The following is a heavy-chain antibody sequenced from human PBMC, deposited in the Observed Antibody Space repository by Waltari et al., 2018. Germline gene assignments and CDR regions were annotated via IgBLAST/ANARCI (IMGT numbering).Heavy chain of an antibody. V-gene: IGHV3-48*03. D-gene: IGHD3-16*01. J-gene: IGHJ4*02. CDR2: ISSSGSAT. Sequence: VHLVESGGGLAQPGGSLRLSCTGPGFTFGSYECSWVRLGPGKGVEWISYISSSGSATYYADSVKGRFTVSRDNDKKSVDLQMNSLRVEDMCTYYCASLGGDFLDYWGQGTLVTVSS. CDR1: GFTFGSYE. CDR3: ASLGGDFLDY.